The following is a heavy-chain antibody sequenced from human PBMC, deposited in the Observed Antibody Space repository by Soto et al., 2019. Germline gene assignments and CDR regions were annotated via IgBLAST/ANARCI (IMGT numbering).Heavy chain of an antibody. CDR3: ARERYYYGSGSPHNWFDP. CDR2: INHSGST. V-gene: IGHV4-34*01. D-gene: IGHD3-10*01. CDR1: GGSFSGYY. Sequence: SETLSLTCAVYGGSFSGYYWSWIRQPPGKGLEWIGEINHSGSTNYNPSLKSRVTISVDRSKNQFSLKLSSVTAADTAVYYCARERYYYGSGSPHNWFDPWGQGTLVTVSS. J-gene: IGHJ5*02.